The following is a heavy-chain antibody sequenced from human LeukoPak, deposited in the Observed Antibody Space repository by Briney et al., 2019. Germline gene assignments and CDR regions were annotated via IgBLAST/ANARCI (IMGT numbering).Heavy chain of an antibody. CDR3: LISSSSWYSNSHDY. CDR2: ISGSGGST. Sequence: GGSLRLACAASGFTFSSYAMSWVRQPPGKGLEWVSAISGSGGSTYYADSVKGRFTISRDNSKNTLYLQMNSLRAEDTAVYYCLISSSSWYSNSHDYWGQGTLVTVSS. V-gene: IGHV3-23*01. D-gene: IGHD6-13*01. J-gene: IGHJ4*02. CDR1: GFTFSSYA.